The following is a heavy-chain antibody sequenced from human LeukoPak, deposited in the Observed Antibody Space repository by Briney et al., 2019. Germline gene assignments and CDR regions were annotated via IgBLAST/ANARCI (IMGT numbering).Heavy chain of an antibody. V-gene: IGHV1-2*06. CDR1: GYTFSGSY. D-gene: IGHD2-8*01. Sequence: GASVKVSGKASGYTFSGSYIHWVRQAPGQGLEWLGRINPNSGDTNYAQNLHGRVTMTRDTSITTAYMELNSLTSDDTAVYFCARSAEHCNNGVCFTDYYMDVWGKGTTVTVSS. J-gene: IGHJ6*03. CDR2: INPNSGDT. CDR3: ARSAEHCNNGVCFTDYYMDV.